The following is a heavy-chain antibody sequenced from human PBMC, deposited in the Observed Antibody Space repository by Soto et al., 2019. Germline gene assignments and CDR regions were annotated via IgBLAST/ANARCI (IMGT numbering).Heavy chain of an antibody. CDR1: GDSVSSNSAA. Sequence: SQTLSLTCAISGDSVSSNSAAWNWIRQSPSRGLEWLGRTYYRSKWYNDYAVSVKSRITINPDTSKNQFSLQLNSVTPDDTAVYYCARDRSGQWPISDYFDYWGQGTLVTVSS. CDR2: TYYRSKWYN. D-gene: IGHD3-10*01. J-gene: IGHJ4*02. CDR3: ARDRSGQWPISDYFDY. V-gene: IGHV6-1*01.